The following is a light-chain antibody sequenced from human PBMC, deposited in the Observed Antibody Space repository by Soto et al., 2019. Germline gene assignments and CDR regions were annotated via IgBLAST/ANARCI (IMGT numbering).Light chain of an antibody. CDR1: SSDVGGYNL. CDR3: SSYKSSSDLPNV. J-gene: IGLJ1*01. V-gene: IGLV2-14*01. Sequence: QSVLTQPASVSGSPGQSITISCTGTSSDVGGYNLVSWYQQYPDKSPKLLIFAVNTRPSGVSNRFAVSKSGNKASLTISGRQAADESDDYCSSYKSSSDLPNVFGPGTKLTVL. CDR2: AVN.